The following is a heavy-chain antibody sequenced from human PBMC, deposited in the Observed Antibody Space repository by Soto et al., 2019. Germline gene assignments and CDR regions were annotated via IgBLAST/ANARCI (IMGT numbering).Heavy chain of an antibody. CDR2: IKYDGGSA. J-gene: IGHJ3*01. D-gene: IGHD1-1*01. V-gene: IGHV3-74*01. CDR1: GFTFSRYW. Sequence: SLRLSCEAYGFTFSRYWMHWVRQAPGKGLVWVSRIKYDGGSANYADSVKGRFTISRDNAENTVYLQMNSLRAEDTAVYYCARGVPGHYGFDVWGQGTMVTVSS. CDR3: ARGVPGHYGFDV.